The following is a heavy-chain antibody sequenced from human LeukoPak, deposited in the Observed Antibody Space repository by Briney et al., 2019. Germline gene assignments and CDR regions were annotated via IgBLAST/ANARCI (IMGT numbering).Heavy chain of an antibody. CDR2: ISGSGNRI. D-gene: IGHD2-15*01. CDR3: AKVLGYCSGGSCYSGVLGAFDI. V-gene: IGHV3-23*01. J-gene: IGHJ3*02. CDR1: GFPFSSCA. Sequence: GGSLRLSCAASGFPFSSCALSWVRQAPGKGLEWVSSISGSGNRIYYADSVKGRFTISRDNSKNTLYLQMNSLRAEDTAVYYCAKVLGYCSGGSCYSGVLGAFDIWGQGTMVTVSS.